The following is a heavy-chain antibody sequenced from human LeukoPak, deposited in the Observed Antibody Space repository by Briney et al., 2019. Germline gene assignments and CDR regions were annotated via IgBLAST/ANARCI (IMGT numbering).Heavy chain of an antibody. CDR3: AVTYYDFWSGYYYYYGMDV. Sequence: GESLKISCKGSGYSFTSYWIGWVRQMPGKGLEWMGIIYPGDSDTRYSPSFQGQVTISADKPISTAYLQWSSLKASDTATYYCAVTYYDFWSGYYYYYGMDVWGQGTTVTVSS. J-gene: IGHJ6*02. V-gene: IGHV5-51*04. D-gene: IGHD3-3*01. CDR1: GYSFTSYW. CDR2: IYPGDSDT.